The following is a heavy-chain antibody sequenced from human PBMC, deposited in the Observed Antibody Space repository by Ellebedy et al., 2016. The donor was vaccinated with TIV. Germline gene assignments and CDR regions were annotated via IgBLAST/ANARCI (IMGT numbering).Heavy chain of an antibody. CDR3: ATRGQSIGWFAD. Sequence: GESLKISCATSGFIFRDYAISWVRQPPGKGLEWVSTISGRGESTFAADSVKGRFTISRDFSKRTVYLQMNSLRVEDTAVYCCATRGQSIGWFADWGQGTLVTVSS. V-gene: IGHV3-23*01. D-gene: IGHD2/OR15-2a*01. J-gene: IGHJ5*02. CDR1: GFIFRDYA. CDR2: ISGRGEST.